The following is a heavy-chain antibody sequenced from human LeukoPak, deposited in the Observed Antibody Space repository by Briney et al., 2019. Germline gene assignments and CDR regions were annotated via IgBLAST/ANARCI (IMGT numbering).Heavy chain of an antibody. V-gene: IGHV4-34*12. Sequence: PSETLSLTCAVYGGSFSGYYWGWVRQPPGKALEWIGNIFYSGSTYYSPSLKSRVTISLDTSRNQFSLKLSSVTAADTAVYYCARSLAYGSGRKRMAVKGYFDYWGQGTLVTVSS. CDR2: IFYSGST. J-gene: IGHJ4*02. CDR1: GGSFSGYY. D-gene: IGHD3-10*01. CDR3: ARSLAYGSGRKRMAVKGYFDY.